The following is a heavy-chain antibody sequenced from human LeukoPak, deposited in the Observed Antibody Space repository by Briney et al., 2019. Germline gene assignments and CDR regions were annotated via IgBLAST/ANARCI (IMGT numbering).Heavy chain of an antibody. V-gene: IGHV1-8*01. D-gene: IGHD3-16*01. CDR1: GYTFTSYD. J-gene: IGHJ6*03. Sequence: ASVKVSCKASGYTFTSYDINWVRQAPGQGLEWMASMNPNNGNTAYARKFQGRVTMTRDTSIGTAYLELSALRSEDTAVYYCARLHWESGGIYFYYYMDVWGKGTTVTVSS. CDR3: ARLHWESGGIYFYYYMDV. CDR2: MNPNNGNT.